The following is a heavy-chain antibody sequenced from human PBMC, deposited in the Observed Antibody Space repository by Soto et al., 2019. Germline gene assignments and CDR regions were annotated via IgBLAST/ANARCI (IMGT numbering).Heavy chain of an antibody. D-gene: IGHD3-22*01. CDR3: AKDDEYYYDSSGYHAY. Sequence: GGSLRLSCAASGFTFSSYAMSWVRQAPGKGLEWVSAISGSGGSTYYADSVKGRFTISRDNSKNTLYLQMNSLRAEDTAVYYCAKDDEYYYDSSGYHAYWGQGTLVTVSS. CDR1: GFTFSSYA. V-gene: IGHV3-23*01. J-gene: IGHJ4*02. CDR2: ISGSGGST.